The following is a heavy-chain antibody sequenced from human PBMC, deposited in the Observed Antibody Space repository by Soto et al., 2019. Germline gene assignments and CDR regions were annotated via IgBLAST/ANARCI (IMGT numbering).Heavy chain of an antibody. CDR1: GYTFSGSA. CDR2: IRGKANSYET. Sequence: EVQLVESGGGLVQPGGSLKLSCVASGYTFSGSAFHWVRQASGKGLEWVGRIRGKANSYETAYAESVRGRFTISRDDSKNTAFLQMNSLKTEDTAVYYCTSSYCSSASCHTWGQGTRVTVSP. D-gene: IGHD2-2*01. V-gene: IGHV3-73*01. J-gene: IGHJ5*02. CDR3: TSSYCSSASCHT.